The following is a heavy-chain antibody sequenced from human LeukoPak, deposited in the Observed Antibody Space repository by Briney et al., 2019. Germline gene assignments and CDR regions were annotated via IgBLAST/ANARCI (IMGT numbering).Heavy chain of an antibody. D-gene: IGHD3-3*01. J-gene: IGHJ4*02. Sequence: SETLSLTCTVPGGSISSYYWSWIRQPPGKGLEWIGYIYYSGSTNYNPSLKSRVTISVDTSKNQFSLKLSSVTAADTAVYYCALAPFGVVTVFDYWGQGTLVTVSS. V-gene: IGHV4-59*01. CDR3: ALAPFGVVTVFDY. CDR1: GGSISSYY. CDR2: IYYSGST.